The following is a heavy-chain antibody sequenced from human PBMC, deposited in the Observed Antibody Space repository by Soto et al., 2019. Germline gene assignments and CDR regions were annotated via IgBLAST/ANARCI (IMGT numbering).Heavy chain of an antibody. CDR3: ARAVYSNHVY. V-gene: IGHV4-31*03. J-gene: IGHJ4*02. Sequence: SETLSLTCTVSGASISSGSYYWSWIRQLPGKGLEWIGYISNSGSTYYNPSLKSRVTISVDTSKNQFSLRVSSVTAADTAVYYWARAVYSNHVYWGQGTLVTVSS. CDR1: GASISSGSYY. CDR2: ISNSGST. D-gene: IGHD4-4*01.